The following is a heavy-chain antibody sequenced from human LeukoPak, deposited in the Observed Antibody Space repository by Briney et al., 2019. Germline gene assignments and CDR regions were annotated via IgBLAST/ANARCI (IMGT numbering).Heavy chain of an antibody. CDR1: GFTFSSYS. J-gene: IGHJ3*02. CDR2: ISSSSSYI. CDR3: AREPAMNAFDI. D-gene: IGHD2-2*01. Sequence: GGSLRLSCAASGFTFSSYSMNWVRQAPGKGLEWVSSISSSSSYIYYADSVKGRFTISKDNAKNSLYLQMNSLRAEDTAVYYCAREPAMNAFDIWGQGTMVTVSS. V-gene: IGHV3-21*01.